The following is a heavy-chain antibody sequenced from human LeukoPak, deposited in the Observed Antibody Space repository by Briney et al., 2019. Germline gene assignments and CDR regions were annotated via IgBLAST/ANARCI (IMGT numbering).Heavy chain of an antibody. CDR3: ARQARDYDI. D-gene: IGHD3-16*01. CDR2: IYHSGST. CDR1: GYSISSGYY. V-gene: IGHV4-38-2*01. Sequence: PSETLSLTCAVSGYSISSGYYWGWIRQPPGKGLEWIGSIYHSGSTYYNPSLKSRVTISVDTSKNQFSLKLSSVTAADTAVYYCARQARDYDIWGQGTMVTVSS. J-gene: IGHJ3*02.